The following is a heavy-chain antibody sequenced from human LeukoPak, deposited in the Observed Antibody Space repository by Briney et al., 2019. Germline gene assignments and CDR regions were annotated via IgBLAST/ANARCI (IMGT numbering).Heavy chain of an antibody. CDR3: ARDQRD. J-gene: IGHJ4*02. CDR1: GFTFDDYA. CDR2: ISWNSGSI. Sequence: GGSLRLSCAASGFTFDDYAMHWVRQAPGKGLEWVSGISWNSGSIGYADSVKGRFTISRDNAKNSLYLQMNSLRAEDTAVYYCARDQRDWGQGTLVTVSS. V-gene: IGHV3-9*01.